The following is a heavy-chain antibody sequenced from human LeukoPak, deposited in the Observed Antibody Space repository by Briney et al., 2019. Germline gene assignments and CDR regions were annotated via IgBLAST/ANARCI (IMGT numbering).Heavy chain of an antibody. CDR1: GGSIPYYY. J-gene: IGHJ4*02. V-gene: IGHV4-59*01. Sequence: PSETLSLTCTVSGGSIPYYYWSWIRQPPGKGLEWIGYISYSGDTNYNPSLKSRVTMSVDTSKNQFFLKMNSVATADTAVYYCARDSPVRRSDHFDYWGQGTLVAVSS. CDR2: ISYSGDT. D-gene: IGHD3-3*01. CDR3: ARDSPVRRSDHFDY.